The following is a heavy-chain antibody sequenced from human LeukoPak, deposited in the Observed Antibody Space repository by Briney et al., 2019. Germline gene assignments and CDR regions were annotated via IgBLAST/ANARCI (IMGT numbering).Heavy chain of an antibody. Sequence: PSETLSLTCTGSGGSISSSIYYCCWIRQPPGKGLEWIGSIYYRGSTYYNPSLKSRVTISVDTSKNQFSLKLSSVTAADTAVYYCARPAVAGTNLVAFDIWGQGTMVTVSS. V-gene: IGHV4-39*01. D-gene: IGHD6-19*01. CDR2: IYYRGST. J-gene: IGHJ3*02. CDR1: GGSISSSIYY. CDR3: ARPAVAGTNLVAFDI.